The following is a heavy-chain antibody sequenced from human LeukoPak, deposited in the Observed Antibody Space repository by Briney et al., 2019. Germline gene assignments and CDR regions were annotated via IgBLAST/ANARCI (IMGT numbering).Heavy chain of an antibody. CDR3: ARDNSVGDNAWWFDP. Sequence: GASVKVSCKASGYTFTGYYMHWVRQAPGQGLECMGLINPTGGSTGYAQKFQGRVTMTRDMSTSTDYMELSSLRSEDTAIYYCARDNSVGDNAWWFDPWGQGTLVTVSS. J-gene: IGHJ5*02. CDR2: INPTGGST. CDR1: GYTFTGYY. V-gene: IGHV1-46*01. D-gene: IGHD1-26*01.